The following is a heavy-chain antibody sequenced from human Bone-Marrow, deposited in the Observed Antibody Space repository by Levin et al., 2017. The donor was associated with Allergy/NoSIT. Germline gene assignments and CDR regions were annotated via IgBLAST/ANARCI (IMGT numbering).Heavy chain of an antibody. J-gene: IGHJ6*02. D-gene: IGHD6-6*01. CDR2: ISSSGSTI. CDR3: ARVSPDFEYSSSPSDYYYYYGMDV. Sequence: PGGSLRLSCAASGFTFSSYEMNWVRQAPGKGLEWVSYISSSGSTIYYADSVKGRFTISRDNAKNSLYLQMNSLRAEDTAVYYCARVSPDFEYSSSPSDYYYYYGMDVWGQGTTVTVSS. V-gene: IGHV3-48*03. CDR1: GFTFSSYE.